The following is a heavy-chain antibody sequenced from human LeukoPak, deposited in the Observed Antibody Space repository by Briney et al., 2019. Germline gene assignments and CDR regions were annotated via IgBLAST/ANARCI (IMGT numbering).Heavy chain of an antibody. CDR2: IYYSGST. D-gene: IGHD2-2*01. CDR3: ASPYCSSTSCYLYGMDV. CDR1: GGSISSSNYY. Sequence: SETLSLTCTVSGGSISSSNYYWGWIRQPPGKGLEWIGSIYYSGSTYYNPSLKSRVTISVDTSKNQFSLKLSSVTAADTAVYYCASPYCSSTSCYLYGMDVWGQGTTVTVSS. V-gene: IGHV4-39*01. J-gene: IGHJ6*02.